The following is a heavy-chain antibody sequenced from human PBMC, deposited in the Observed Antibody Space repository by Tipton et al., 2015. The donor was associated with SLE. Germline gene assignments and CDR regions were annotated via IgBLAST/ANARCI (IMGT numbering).Heavy chain of an antibody. CDR2: ISYSGNT. J-gene: IGHJ4*02. CDR3: ARDFLRTYFEY. V-gene: IGHV4-31*03. Sequence: TLSLTCTVSGGSISSGGYYWSWIRPPPGKGLEWIGYISYSGNTYYNPSLKSRVIMSVDTSKSQFSLRLSSVTAADTAVYYCARDFLRTYFEYWGQGALVTVSS. CDR1: GGSISSGGYY. D-gene: IGHD2/OR15-2a*01.